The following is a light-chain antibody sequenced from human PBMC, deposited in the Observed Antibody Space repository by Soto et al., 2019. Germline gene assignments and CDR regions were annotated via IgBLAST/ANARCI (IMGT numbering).Light chain of an antibody. CDR1: SSDVGGYNY. Sequence: LTQSPSVSVAPGQTARITCTGTSSDVGGYNYVSWYQQHPGKAPKLMIYEVSNRPSGVSNRFSGSKSGNTASLTISGLQAEDEADYYCSSYTSSSTLVFGTGTKVTVL. CDR3: SSYTSSSTLV. J-gene: IGLJ1*01. CDR2: EVS. V-gene: IGLV2-14*01.